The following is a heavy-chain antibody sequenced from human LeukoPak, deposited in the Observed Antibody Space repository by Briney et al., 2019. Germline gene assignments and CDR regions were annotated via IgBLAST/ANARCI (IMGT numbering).Heavy chain of an antibody. D-gene: IGHD2-2*01. V-gene: IGHV1-18*01. CDR1: GYTFTSYS. Sequence: ASVKVSCKASGYTFTSYSISWVRQAPGQGLEWMGWISAYNGNTNYAQKLQGRVTMTTDTSTSTAYMELRSLRSDDTAVYYCARDVVPADYYYYYMDVWGEGTTVTVSS. J-gene: IGHJ6*03. CDR3: ARDVVPADYYYYYMDV. CDR2: ISAYNGNT.